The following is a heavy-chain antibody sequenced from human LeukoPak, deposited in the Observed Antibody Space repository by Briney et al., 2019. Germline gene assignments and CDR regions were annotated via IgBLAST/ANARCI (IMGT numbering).Heavy chain of an antibody. J-gene: IGHJ5*02. D-gene: IGHD2-2*01. CDR3: ARDRCSSTSCYVGVGWFDP. Sequence: PSPTLSHTSAVSGGSISSSKWWTWVRQPPEKGLEWIGEIYHSGSTNYNPSLKSRVTISVDKSKNQFSLKLSSVTAADTAVYYCARDRCSSTSCYVGVGWFDPWGQGTLVTVSS. CDR1: GGSISSSKW. CDR2: IYHSGST. V-gene: IGHV4-4*02.